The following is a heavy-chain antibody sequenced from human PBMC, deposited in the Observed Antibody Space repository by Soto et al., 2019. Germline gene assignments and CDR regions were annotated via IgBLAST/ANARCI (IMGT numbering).Heavy chain of an antibody. V-gene: IGHV1-2*02. Sequence: QVQLVQSGTEVKKPGASVKVSCKASGYTVTDYYMHWVRQAPGQGLEWMGWIDPKNGGTIYAQKFQDRVTMTRDTSIITAYMDLSRLTSDDTALYYCARDDYGIYPYWGQGTLVTVSS. CDR2: IDPKNGGT. CDR1: GYTVTDYY. D-gene: IGHD1-26*01. J-gene: IGHJ4*02. CDR3: ARDDYGIYPY.